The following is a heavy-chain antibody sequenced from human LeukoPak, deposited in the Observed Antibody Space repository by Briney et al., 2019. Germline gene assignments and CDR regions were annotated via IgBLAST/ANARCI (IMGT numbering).Heavy chain of an antibody. J-gene: IGHJ6*04. Sequence: GASVKGSCKASGGTFTSYAISWVRQAPGQGLEWMGGIIPIFGTANYAQKFQGRVTITADKSTSTAYMELSSLRSEDTAVYYLWRVVDYYYYYGMDVWGKGTTVTVSS. V-gene: IGHV1-69*06. CDR3: WRVVDYYYYYGMDV. CDR2: IIPIFGTA. CDR1: GGTFTSYA.